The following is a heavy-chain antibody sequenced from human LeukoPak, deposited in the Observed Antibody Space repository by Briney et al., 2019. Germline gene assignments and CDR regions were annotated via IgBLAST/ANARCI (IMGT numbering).Heavy chain of an antibody. D-gene: IGHD3-16*02. J-gene: IGHJ4*02. CDR2: IYHSGST. Sequence: SETLSLTCAVSGYSISSGYYWGWIRQPPGKGLEWIGSIYHSGSTYYNPSLKSRVTISVDTSKNQISLKLSSVTAADTAVYYCARVEGCYDYVWGSYRPTNTFDYWGQGTLVTVSS. CDR3: ARVEGCYDYVWGSYRPTNTFDY. CDR1: GYSISSGYY. V-gene: IGHV4-38-2*01.